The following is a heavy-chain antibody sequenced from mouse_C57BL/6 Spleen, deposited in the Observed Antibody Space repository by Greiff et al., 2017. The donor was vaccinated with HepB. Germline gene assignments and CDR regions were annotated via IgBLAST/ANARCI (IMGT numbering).Heavy chain of an antibody. CDR1: GYTFTGYW. D-gene: IGHD1-1*01. V-gene: IGHV1-9*01. J-gene: IGHJ1*03. Sequence: QVQLKESGAELMKPGASVKLSCKATGYTFTGYWIEWVKQRPGHGLEWIGEILPGSGSTNYNEKFKGKATFTADTSSNTAYMQLSSLTTEDSAIYYCARGPPITTVIPHWYFDVWGTGTTVTVSS. CDR2: ILPGSGST. CDR3: ARGPPITTVIPHWYFDV.